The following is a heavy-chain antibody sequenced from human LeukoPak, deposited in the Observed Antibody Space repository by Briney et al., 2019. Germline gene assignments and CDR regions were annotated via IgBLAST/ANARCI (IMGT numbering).Heavy chain of an antibody. CDR3: AMTTPHSSGGSALAGGNYFDY. Sequence: GSLRLSCAASGFTFSSYAMSWVRQPPGKGLEWIGEINHSGSTNYNPSLKSRVTISVDTSKNQFSLKLSSVTAADTAVYYCAMTTPHSSGGSALAGGNYFDYWGQGTLVTVSS. CDR1: GFTFSSYA. CDR2: INHSGST. D-gene: IGHD6-19*01. J-gene: IGHJ4*02. V-gene: IGHV4-34*08.